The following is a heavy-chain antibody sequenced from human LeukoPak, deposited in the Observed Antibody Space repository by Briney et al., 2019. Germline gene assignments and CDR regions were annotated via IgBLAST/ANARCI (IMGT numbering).Heavy chain of an antibody. J-gene: IGHJ4*02. Sequence: GGSLRLSCAASGFTFSNYWMYWVRQAPGKGLVWVSQIKSDGNITNYADSVKGRFTISRDNAKNTLFLQMNGLRAEDTAVYYCGRSGDFWSGSGVAYWGQGTLVTVSS. D-gene: IGHD3-3*01. CDR1: GFTFSNYW. V-gene: IGHV3-74*01. CDR3: GRSGDFWSGSGVAY. CDR2: IKSDGNIT.